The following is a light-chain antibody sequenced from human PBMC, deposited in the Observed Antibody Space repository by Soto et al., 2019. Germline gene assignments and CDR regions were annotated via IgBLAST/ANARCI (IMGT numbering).Light chain of an antibody. CDR1: QGISNS. Sequence: IQLTQSPSSLSASVGDRVTITCRASQGISNSLAWYQQKPGKAPKLLIYAASSLQSGVPSRFGGSGSGTDFTLTIDSLQPEDFATYFCQQANSFPITFGQGTRLEI. CDR2: AAS. V-gene: IGKV1-12*01. CDR3: QQANSFPIT. J-gene: IGKJ5*01.